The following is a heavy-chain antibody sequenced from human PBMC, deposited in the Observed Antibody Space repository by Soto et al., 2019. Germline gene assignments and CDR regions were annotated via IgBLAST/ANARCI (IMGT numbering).Heavy chain of an antibody. D-gene: IGHD3-9*01. Sequence: EALARTCTDSGAATSSSSYDWGWSRRPPGEGLEWIANMYFSGFYSGSTYSNPSLTTRVTISVDTSKNQFCLEVSCVTAAATAVYYCERSFHILTFGFCLDYWGQAALVT. CDR3: ERSFHILTFGFCLDY. V-gene: IGHV4-39*01. CDR2: MYFSGFYSGST. J-gene: IGHJ4*02. CDR1: GAATSSSSYD.